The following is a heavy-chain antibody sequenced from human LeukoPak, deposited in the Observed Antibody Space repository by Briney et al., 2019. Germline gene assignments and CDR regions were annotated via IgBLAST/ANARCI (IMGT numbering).Heavy chain of an antibody. CDR2: IYYSGST. CDR3: ARNYDFWSGFDY. Sequence: SETLSLTCTVSGGSISSYYWSWIRQSPGKGLEWIGYIYYSGSTNYNPSLKSRVTISVDTSKNQFSLKLSSVTAADTAVYYCARNYDFWSGFDYWGQGTLVTVSS. CDR1: GGSISSYY. J-gene: IGHJ4*02. V-gene: IGHV4-59*01. D-gene: IGHD3-3*01.